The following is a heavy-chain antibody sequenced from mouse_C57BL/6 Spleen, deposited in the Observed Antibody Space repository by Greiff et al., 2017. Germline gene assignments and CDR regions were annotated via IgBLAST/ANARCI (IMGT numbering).Heavy chain of an antibody. J-gene: IGHJ3*01. CDR3: AFYYGNSRFAY. CDR1: GYTFTSYG. Sequence: EVMLVESGAELVRPGSSVQMSCKTSGYTFTSYGINWVKQRPGQGLEWIGYLYIGNGYTEYNEKFKGKATLTSDTSSSTAYRQLSSLTADDSAIYFCAFYYGNSRFAYWGQGTLVTVSA. V-gene: IGHV1-58*01. D-gene: IGHD2-1*01. CDR2: LYIGNGYT.